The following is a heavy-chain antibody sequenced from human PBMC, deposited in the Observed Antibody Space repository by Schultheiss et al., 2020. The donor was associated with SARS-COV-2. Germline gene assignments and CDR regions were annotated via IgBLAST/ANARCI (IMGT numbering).Heavy chain of an antibody. CDR3: ARDRDYYE. CDR1: GYTFTGYY. J-gene: IGHJ4*02. CDR2: INPNSGGT. V-gene: IGHV1-2*06. Sequence: ASVKDSCKASGYTFTGYYMHWVRQAPGQGLEWMGRINPNSGGTNYAQKFQARVTMTRETSITTAYMELSGLRSDDTAVYYCARDRDYYEWGQGTLVTVSS. D-gene: IGHD3-22*01.